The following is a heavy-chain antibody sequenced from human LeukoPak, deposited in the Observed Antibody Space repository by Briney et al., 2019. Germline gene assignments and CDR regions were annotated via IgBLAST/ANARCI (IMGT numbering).Heavy chain of an antibody. CDR2: INPSGGST. CDR3: ARGAEERKGGFDY. J-gene: IGHJ4*02. CDR1: GYTFTSYY. V-gene: IGHV1-46*01. Sequence: ASVKVSCKASGYTFTSYYMHWVRQAPGQGLEWMGIINPSGGSTSYAQKFQGRVTMTRDTSTSTAYMELSSVRSEDTAVYYAARGAEERKGGFDYWGQGTPVTVSS. D-gene: IGHD1-14*01.